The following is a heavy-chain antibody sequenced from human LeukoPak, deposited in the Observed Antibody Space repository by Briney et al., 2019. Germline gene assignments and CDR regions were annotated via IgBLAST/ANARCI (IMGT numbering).Heavy chain of an antibody. CDR2: IKTKANNYST. J-gene: IGHJ6*02. Sequence: GGSLKLSCAASGFTFSGSVMHWVRQASGKGLEWVARIKTKANNYSTAFAASVIGRFTIPSNNSNNTAYRHVTTANTDESSGSYCTSPKGDSSYYGMDVWGQGTTVTVSS. V-gene: IGHV3-73*01. CDR3: TSPKGDSSYYGMDV. CDR1: GFTFSGSV.